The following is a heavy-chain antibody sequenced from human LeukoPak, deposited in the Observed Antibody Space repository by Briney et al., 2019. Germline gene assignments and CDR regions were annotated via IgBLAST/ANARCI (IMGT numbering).Heavy chain of an antibody. J-gene: IGHJ3*02. V-gene: IGHV4-59*01. CDR1: GGSISSYY. Sequence: PSETLSLTCTVSGGSISSYYWSWIRQPPGKGLEWIGYIYYSGSTNYNPSLKSRVTISVDTSKNQFSLKLSSVTAADTAVYYCARDGRTTNAFDIWGQGTMVTVSS. D-gene: IGHD1-26*01. CDR3: ARDGRTTNAFDI. CDR2: IYYSGST.